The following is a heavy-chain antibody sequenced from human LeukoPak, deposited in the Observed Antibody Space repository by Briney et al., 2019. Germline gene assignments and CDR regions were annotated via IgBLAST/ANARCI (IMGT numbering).Heavy chain of an antibody. CDR1: GGSISSYY. CDR3: ARGIKLYQLLYNPFDAFDI. V-gene: IGHV4-59*08. CDR2: IYYSGST. Sequence: SETLSLTCTVSGGSISSYYWSWIRQPPGKGLEWIGYIYYSGSTNYNPSLKSRVTISVDTSKNQFSLKLSSVTAADTAVYYCARGIKLYQLLYNPFDAFDIWGQGTMVTVSS. D-gene: IGHD2-2*01. J-gene: IGHJ3*02.